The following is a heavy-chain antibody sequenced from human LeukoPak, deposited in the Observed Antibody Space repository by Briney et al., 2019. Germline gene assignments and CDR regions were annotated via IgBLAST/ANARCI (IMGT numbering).Heavy chain of an antibody. CDR3: ARVFYSSGWYGNFDY. Sequence: PGGSLRLSCAASGFTFSSYSMHWVRQAPGKGLEWVAAISYDGSNKYYADSVKGRFTISRDNSKNTLYLQMNSLRAEDTAVYYCARVFYSSGWYGNFDYWGQGTLVTVSS. V-gene: IGHV3-30*04. CDR2: ISYDGSNK. J-gene: IGHJ4*02. CDR1: GFTFSSYS. D-gene: IGHD6-19*01.